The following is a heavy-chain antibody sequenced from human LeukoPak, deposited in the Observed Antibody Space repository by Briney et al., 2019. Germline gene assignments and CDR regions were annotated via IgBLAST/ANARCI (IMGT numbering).Heavy chain of an antibody. J-gene: IGHJ3*02. CDR3: ARRSKYQLPPDAFDI. CDR1: GYTFTGYY. D-gene: IGHD2-2*01. Sequence: ASVKVSCKASGYTFTGYYMHWVRQAPGQGLEWMGWINPNSGGTNYAQKFQGWVTMTRDTSISTAYMELSRLRSEDTAVYYCARRSKYQLPPDAFDIWGQGTMVTVSS. CDR2: INPNSGGT. V-gene: IGHV1-2*04.